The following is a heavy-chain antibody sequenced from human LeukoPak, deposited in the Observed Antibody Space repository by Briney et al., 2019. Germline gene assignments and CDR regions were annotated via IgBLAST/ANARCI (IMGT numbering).Heavy chain of an antibody. D-gene: IGHD2-21*02. CDR3: ARGIGDRFRLQHVIDY. CDR1: GYTFTGYY. CDR2: INPNNGNT. V-gene: IGHV1/OR15-2*02. J-gene: IGHJ4*02. Sequence: ASVKVSCRASGYTFTGYYMHWVRQAPGQGLEWMGWINPNNGNTNYAQKLQGRVTMTTDTSTSTVYMELSSLRSEDTAVYYCARGIGDRFRLQHVIDYWGQGTLVTVSS.